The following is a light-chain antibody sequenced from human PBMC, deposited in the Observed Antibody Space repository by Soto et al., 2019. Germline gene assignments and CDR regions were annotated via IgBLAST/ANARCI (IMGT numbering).Light chain of an antibody. CDR1: QSISSY. CDR3: KQSYSTLWT. V-gene: IGKV1-39*01. Sequence: DIQMTQSPSSLSASVGDRVTITCRASQSISSYLNWYQQKPGKAHKLLIYAASSLQSGVPSRFSGSGSGTDFTLTIRSLQPEDFATYYCKQSYSTLWTFGQGTKVDI. CDR2: AAS. J-gene: IGKJ1*01.